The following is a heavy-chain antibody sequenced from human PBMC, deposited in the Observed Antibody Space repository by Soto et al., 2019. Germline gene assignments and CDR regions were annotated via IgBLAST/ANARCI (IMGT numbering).Heavy chain of an antibody. J-gene: IGHJ4*02. CDR1: GDTFSSDA. Sequence: VKGACKASGDTFSSDAISWLRQAPGQGLEWMGGIIPIFVTVNYAQKFQGRVTISADESTSTAYMVLRRLRSEDTAVYYFPRGWLSSLGYWGKLPLGTVSS. D-gene: IGHD6-19*01. CDR2: IIPIFVTV. V-gene: IGHV1-69*13. CDR3: PRGWLSSLGY.